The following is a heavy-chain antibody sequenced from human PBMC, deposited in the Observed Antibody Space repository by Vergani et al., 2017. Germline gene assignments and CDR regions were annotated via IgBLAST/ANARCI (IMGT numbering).Heavy chain of an antibody. D-gene: IGHD6-19*01. CDR1: GGSISSYY. Sequence: QVQLQESGPGLVKPSETLSLTCTVSGGSISSYYWTWIRQPPGKGLEWIGNIYYTGSTNYNPSLQSRVTMSVDTSNNQFSLRLSSVTAADTAVYYCARGWDSGWYGELGYWGQGTLVTVSS. V-gene: IGHV4-59*01. CDR2: IYYTGST. CDR3: ARGWDSGWYGELGY. J-gene: IGHJ4*02.